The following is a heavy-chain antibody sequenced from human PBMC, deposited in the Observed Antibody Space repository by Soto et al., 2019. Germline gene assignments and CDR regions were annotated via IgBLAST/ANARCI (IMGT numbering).Heavy chain of an antibody. CDR1: GFTFNNYSSYW. D-gene: IGHD1-7*01. Sequence: GGSLRLSCAASGFTFNNYSSYWMSWVRQAPGKGLEWVANINQDGSGKYYVDSVKGRFTISRDNAKNSLYLQMNSLRAEDTAVYYCARAATGTARDYWGQGT. CDR2: INQDGSGK. CDR3: ARAATGTARDY. V-gene: IGHV3-7*01. J-gene: IGHJ4*02.